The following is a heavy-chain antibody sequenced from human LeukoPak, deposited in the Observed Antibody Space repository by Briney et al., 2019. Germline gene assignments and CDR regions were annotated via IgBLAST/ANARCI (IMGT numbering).Heavy chain of an antibody. CDR3: ARDRYDFWSGYPSYHYYGMDV. CDR1: GYTFTSYG. CDR2: ISAYNGNT. D-gene: IGHD3-3*01. Sequence: ASVTVSCTASGYTFTSYGISWVRQAPGQGLEWMGWISAYNGNTNYAQKLQGRVTMTTDTSTSTAYMELRSLRSDDTAVYYCARDRYDFWSGYPSYHYYGMDVWGQGTTVTVSS. V-gene: IGHV1-18*01. J-gene: IGHJ6*02.